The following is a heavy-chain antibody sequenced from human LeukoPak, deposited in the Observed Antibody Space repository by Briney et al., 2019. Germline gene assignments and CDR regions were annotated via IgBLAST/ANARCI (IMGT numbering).Heavy chain of an antibody. V-gene: IGHV4-59*01. Sequence: KASETLSLTCTVSGGSISSYYWSWIRQPPGKGLEWIGYIYYSGSTNYDPSLKSRVTISVDTSKNQFSLKLSSVAAADTAVYYCARDQYIAAAGLDPRADYYYYYMDVWGKGTTVTVSS. D-gene: IGHD6-13*01. J-gene: IGHJ6*03. CDR1: GGSISSYY. CDR3: ARDQYIAAAGLDPRADYYYYYMDV. CDR2: IYYSGST.